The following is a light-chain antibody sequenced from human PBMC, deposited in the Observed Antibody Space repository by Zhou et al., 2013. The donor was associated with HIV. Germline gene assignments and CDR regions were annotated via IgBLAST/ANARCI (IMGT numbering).Light chain of an antibody. CDR3: QQLNSYPLT. CDR2: AAS. V-gene: IGKV1-9*01. CDR1: QGISTY. J-gene: IGKJ4*01. Sequence: DIHLTQSPSFLSASVGDRVTITCRSSQGISTYLAWYQQKPGKAPKLLIYAASTLQSGVPSRFSGSGSGTEFTLTISSLQPEDFATYHCQQLNSYPLTFGGGTKVEIK.